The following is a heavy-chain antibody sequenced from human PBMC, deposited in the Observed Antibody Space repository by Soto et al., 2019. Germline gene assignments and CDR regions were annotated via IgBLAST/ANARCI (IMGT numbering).Heavy chain of an antibody. J-gene: IGHJ6*02. D-gene: IGHD4-4*01. V-gene: IGHV1-24*01. CDR2: FDPEDGET. Sequence: ASVKVSCKVSGYTLTELSMHWVRQAPGKGLEWMGGFDPEDGETIYAQKFQGRVTMTEDTSTDTAYMEPSSLRSEDTAVYYCATDRLPTDLHYYYDGMDVWGQGNTVTVSS. CDR1: GYTLTELS. CDR3: ATDRLPTDLHYYYDGMDV.